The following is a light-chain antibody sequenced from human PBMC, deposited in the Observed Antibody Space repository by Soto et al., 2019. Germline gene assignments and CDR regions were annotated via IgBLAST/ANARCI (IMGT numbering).Light chain of an antibody. J-gene: IGKJ5*01. V-gene: IGKV3-15*01. CDR3: QQYRSWPIT. CDR2: GAS. CDR1: QSIDNIY. Sequence: VVLTKSPGTLSFSTRERVTLSCRASQSIDNIYFAWYQQKPGQVPRLLIYGASTRATGIPARFSGSGSETEFTLTISSLQSEDFAVYYCQQYRSWPITFGQGTRLEIK.